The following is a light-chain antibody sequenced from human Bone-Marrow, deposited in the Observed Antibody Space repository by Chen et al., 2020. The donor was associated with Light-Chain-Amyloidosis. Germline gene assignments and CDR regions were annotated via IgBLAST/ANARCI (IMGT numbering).Light chain of an antibody. J-gene: IGLJ1*01. CDR1: SSDVGGDNH. V-gene: IGLV2-14*01. Sequence: QSALTQPASVSGSPGQSITISSTGTSSDVGGDNHVSCYQQHPDKAPKLMIYEVTNRPSWVPDRFSGSKSDNTASLTISGLQTEDEADYFCSSYTITNTLVFGSGTRVTVL. CDR3: SSYTITNTLV. CDR2: EVT.